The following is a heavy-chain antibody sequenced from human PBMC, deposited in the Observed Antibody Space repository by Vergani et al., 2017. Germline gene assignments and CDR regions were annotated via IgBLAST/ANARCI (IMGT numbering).Heavy chain of an antibody. V-gene: IGHV1-69*02. Sequence: QVQLVQSGAEVKKPGSSVKVSCKASGGTFSSYTISWVRQAPGQGLEWMGRIIPILGIANYAQKFQGRVTITADKSTGTAYMELSSLRSEDTAVYYCAGGGYSYGYADYYYGMDVWGQGTTVTVSS. CDR2: IIPILGIA. J-gene: IGHJ6*02. CDR1: GGTFSSYT. D-gene: IGHD5-18*01. CDR3: AGGGYSYGYADYYYGMDV.